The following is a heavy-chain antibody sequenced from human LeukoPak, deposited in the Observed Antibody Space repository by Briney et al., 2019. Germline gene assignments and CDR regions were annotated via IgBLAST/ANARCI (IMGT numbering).Heavy chain of an antibody. J-gene: IGHJ3*02. V-gene: IGHV4-39*07. Sequence: SETLSLTCTVSGGSISSSSYYWGWIRQPPGKGLEWIGSIYYSGSTYYNPSLKSRVTISVDTSKNQFSLKLSSVTAADTAVYYCARAAGYGFWSGPSNDAFDIWGQGTMVTVSS. CDR2: IYYSGST. D-gene: IGHD3-3*01. CDR3: ARAAGYGFWSGPSNDAFDI. CDR1: GGSISSSSYY.